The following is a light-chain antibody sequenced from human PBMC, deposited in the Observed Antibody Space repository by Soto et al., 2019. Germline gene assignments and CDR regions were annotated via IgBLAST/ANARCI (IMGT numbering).Light chain of an antibody. V-gene: IGKV1-39*01. Sequence: DIQMTQSPYTLSASVGDRGSITCRASQSISSWLAWYQQKPGKAPKLLIYATSTLQSGVPSRFSGSGSGADFTLTITSLQREDFATYYCQQHYNALPITFGQGTRLEIK. J-gene: IGKJ5*01. CDR1: QSISSW. CDR2: ATS. CDR3: QQHYNALPIT.